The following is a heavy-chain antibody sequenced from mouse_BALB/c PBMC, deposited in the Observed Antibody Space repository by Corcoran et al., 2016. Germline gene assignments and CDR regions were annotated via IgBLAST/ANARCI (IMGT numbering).Heavy chain of an antibody. V-gene: IGHV9-3-1*01. D-gene: IGHD1-1*01. CDR2: INTYNGEP. J-gene: IGHJ2*01. CDR1: GYTFTNYG. Sequence: QIQLVQSGPELKKPGETVKISCKASGYTFTNYGMNWVKQAPGKGLKWMGWINTYNGEPTYADDFKGRFAFSLETSASTAYLQINNLKNEDTATYFCARKWYYGSSSDYWDQGTTLTVSS. CDR3: ARKWYYGSSSDY.